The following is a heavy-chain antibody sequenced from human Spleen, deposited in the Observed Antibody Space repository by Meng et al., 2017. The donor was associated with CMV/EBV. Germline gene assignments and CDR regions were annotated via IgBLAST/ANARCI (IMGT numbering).Heavy chain of an antibody. CDR1: GYTFTGYY. Sequence: ASVKVSCKASGYTFTGYYMHWVRQAPGQGLEWMGWINPNSGGTNYAQKFQGRVTMTRDTSISTAYMELSRVSSDDTAVYYCARLVVVPAAITSSRAGDYYYYYGMDVWGQGTTVTVSS. J-gene: IGHJ6*02. D-gene: IGHD2-2*01. V-gene: IGHV1-2*02. CDR2: INPNSGGT. CDR3: ARLVVVPAAITSSRAGDYYYYYGMDV.